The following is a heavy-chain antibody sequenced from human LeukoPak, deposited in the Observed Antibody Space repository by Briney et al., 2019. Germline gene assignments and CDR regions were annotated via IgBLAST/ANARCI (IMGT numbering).Heavy chain of an antibody. V-gene: IGHV3-74*01. J-gene: IGHJ6*02. CDR2: IISDGSSA. CDR1: GFTFSSYW. D-gene: IGHD3-10*01. CDR3: TRDRRYGGKDV. Sequence: GGSLRLSCAASGFTFSSYWMHWVRQAPGKGLVWVSRIISDGSSATHADSVKGRFTMSRDNAKNMLYLQMNSLRAEDTAVYYCTRDRRYGGKDVWGQGTTVTVSS.